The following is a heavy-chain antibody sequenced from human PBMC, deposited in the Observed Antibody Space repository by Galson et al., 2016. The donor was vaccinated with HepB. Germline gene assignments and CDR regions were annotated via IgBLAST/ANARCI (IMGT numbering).Heavy chain of an antibody. D-gene: IGHD1-26*01. CDR1: GFSFSTCE. J-gene: IGHJ4*02. Sequence: SLRLSCAASGFSFSTCEMNWIRQTPGKGLEWVSYIRDSGRSTHYIDSVEGRYTISRDNAKNTLDLQMNSLRADGTAVYYCARKIRGSDYDYWGQGTLVTVSS. V-gene: IGHV3-48*03. CDR2: IRDSGRST. CDR3: ARKIRGSDYDY.